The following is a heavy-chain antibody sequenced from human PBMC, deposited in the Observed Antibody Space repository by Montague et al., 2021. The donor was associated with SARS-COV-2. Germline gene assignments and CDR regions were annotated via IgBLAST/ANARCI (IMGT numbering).Heavy chain of an antibody. CDR3: ARGERGAWYNHYFDY. J-gene: IGHJ4*02. V-gene: IGHV4-59*13. CDR1: GDSIRIYY. D-gene: IGHD6-19*01. Sequence: SETLSLTCTVSGDSIRIYYWSWIRQPPGKGLEWIGYVYYSGSTNYNPSPKSRVTISVDTPKNQFSLKLMSVTAADTAVYYCARGERGAWYNHYFDYWGQGALVTVSS. CDR2: VYYSGST.